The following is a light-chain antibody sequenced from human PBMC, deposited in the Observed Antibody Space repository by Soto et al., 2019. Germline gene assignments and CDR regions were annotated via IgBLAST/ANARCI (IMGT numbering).Light chain of an antibody. V-gene: IGKV1-5*01. Sequence: DIQMTQSPSTLSASVGERATITCRASQSVSSWLAWYQQKPGKAPRLLIYDASSRATGVPARFSGSGSGTDFTLTISSLQPDDFAVYYCQQYSARPWTFGEGTKVQIK. J-gene: IGKJ4*01. CDR1: QSVSSW. CDR3: QQYSARPWT. CDR2: DAS.